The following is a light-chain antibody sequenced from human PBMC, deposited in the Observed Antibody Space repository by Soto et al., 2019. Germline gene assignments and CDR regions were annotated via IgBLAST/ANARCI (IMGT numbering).Light chain of an antibody. V-gene: IGKV1-5*01. CDR1: QSISSW. J-gene: IGKJ1*01. CDR3: QQYNNWPRT. Sequence: DIQMTQSPSTLSASVGDRVTITCRASQSISSWLAWYQQKPGKAPKLLIYDASSLESGVPSRFSGSGSGTEFTLTISSLQPDDFATYYCQQYNNWPRTFGQGTRVEI. CDR2: DAS.